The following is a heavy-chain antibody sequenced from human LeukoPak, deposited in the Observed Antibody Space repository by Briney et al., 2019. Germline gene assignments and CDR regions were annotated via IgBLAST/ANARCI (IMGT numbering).Heavy chain of an antibody. CDR2: IYYSGNT. J-gene: IGHJ5*02. CDR1: GVSISSSNSY. V-gene: IGHV4-39*07. CDR3: AREAHITMVRGVIIKVSPFDP. D-gene: IGHD3-10*01. Sequence: SETLSLTCTVSGVSISSSNSYWGWIRQPPGKGLEWIGSIYYSGNTYYNASLKSQVSISIDTSKNQFSLKLSSVTAADTAVYYCAREAHITMVRGVIIKVSPFDPWGQGTLVTVSS.